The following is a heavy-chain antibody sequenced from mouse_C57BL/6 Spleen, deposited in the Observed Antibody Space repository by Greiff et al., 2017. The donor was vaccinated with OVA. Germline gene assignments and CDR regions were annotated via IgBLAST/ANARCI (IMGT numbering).Heavy chain of an antibody. CDR2: ISYDGSN. D-gene: IGHD2-5*01. V-gene: IGHV3-6*01. J-gene: IGHJ4*01. Sequence: DVKLQESGPGLVKPSQSLSLTCSVTGYSITSGYYWNWIRQFPGNKLEWMGYISYDGSNNYNPSLKNRISITRDTSKNQFFLKLNSVTTEDTATYYCARKGSNSYAMDYWGQGTSVTVSS. CDR1: GYSITSGYY. CDR3: ARKGSNSYAMDY.